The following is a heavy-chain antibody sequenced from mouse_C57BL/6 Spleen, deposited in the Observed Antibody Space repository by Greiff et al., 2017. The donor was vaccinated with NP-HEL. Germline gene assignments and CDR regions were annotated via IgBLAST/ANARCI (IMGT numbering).Heavy chain of an antibody. Sequence: QVQLQQSGPELVKPGASVKISCKASGYAFSSSWMNWVKQRPGKGLEWIGRIYPGDGDTNYNGKFKGKATLTADKSSSTAYMQLSSLTSEDSAVYFCARANYYGSSSHWYFDVWGTGTTVTVSS. CDR1: GYAFSSSW. J-gene: IGHJ1*03. D-gene: IGHD1-1*01. V-gene: IGHV1-82*01. CDR2: IYPGDGDT. CDR3: ARANYYGSSSHWYFDV.